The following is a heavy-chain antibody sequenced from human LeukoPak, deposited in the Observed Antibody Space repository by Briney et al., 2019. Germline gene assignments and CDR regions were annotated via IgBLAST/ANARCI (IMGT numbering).Heavy chain of an antibody. CDR1: GFTFSSYA. D-gene: IGHD2-8*02. J-gene: IGHJ4*02. Sequence: AGGSLRLSCAASGFTFSSYAMHWVRQAPGKGLEWVSYISSSDGTTYYADSVKGRFTISRDNSKNTLYLQMNSLRAEDTAIYYCATYRQVLLPFESWGQGTLVTVSS. CDR2: ISSSDGTT. CDR3: ATYRQVLLPFES. V-gene: IGHV3-23*01.